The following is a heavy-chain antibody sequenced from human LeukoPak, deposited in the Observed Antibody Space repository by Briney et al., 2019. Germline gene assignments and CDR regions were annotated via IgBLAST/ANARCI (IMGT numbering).Heavy chain of an antibody. CDR3: AKDGRRDGYTSYFDY. CDR2: ISGSGATT. Sequence: PGGSLRLSCAASGFTFSNYAMTWVRQAPGKGLDWVSAISGSGATTYNADSAKGRFTISRDYSKNTLYLQMHSLRVEDTAVYYCAKDGRRDGYTSYFDYWGQGTLVTVSS. CDR1: GFTFSNYA. J-gene: IGHJ4*02. D-gene: IGHD5-24*01. V-gene: IGHV3-23*01.